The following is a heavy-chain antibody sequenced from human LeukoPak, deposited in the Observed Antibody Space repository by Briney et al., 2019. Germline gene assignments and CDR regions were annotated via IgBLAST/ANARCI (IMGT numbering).Heavy chain of an antibody. CDR1: GYTFTGYY. D-gene: IGHD3-22*01. Sequence: ASVKVSCKASGYTFTGYYMHWGRQAPGQGLEWMGWINPNSGGTNYAQKFQGRVTMTRDTSISTAYMELSRLRSDDTAVYYCVSTYYYDSSGSALDLWGQGTMVTVSS. CDR3: VSTYYYDSSGSALDL. CDR2: INPNSGGT. V-gene: IGHV1-2*02. J-gene: IGHJ3*01.